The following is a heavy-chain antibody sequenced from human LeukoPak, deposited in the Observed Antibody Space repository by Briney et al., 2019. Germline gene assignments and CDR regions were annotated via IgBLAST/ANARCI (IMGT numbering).Heavy chain of an antibody. CDR1: GGTFSSYA. V-gene: IGHV1-69*05. Sequence: SVKVSCKASGGTFSSYAISWVRQAPGQGLEWMGRIIPIFGTANYAQKFQGRVTITTDESTSTAYMELSSLRSEDTAVYYCARAMTTAFSSATYYMDVWGKGTAVTVSS. J-gene: IGHJ6*03. D-gene: IGHD4-11*01. CDR2: IIPIFGTA. CDR3: ARAMTTAFSSATYYMDV.